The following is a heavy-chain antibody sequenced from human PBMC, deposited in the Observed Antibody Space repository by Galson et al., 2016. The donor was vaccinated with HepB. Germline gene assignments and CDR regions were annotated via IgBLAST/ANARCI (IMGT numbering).Heavy chain of an antibody. CDR1: AFTFRSFW. D-gene: IGHD1-26*01. J-gene: IGHJ4*02. CDR3: VNLGTTRT. CDR2: IKQDGTEK. Sequence: SLRLSCAASAFTFRSFWMSWVRQAPGKGLEWVANIKQDGTEKYYMDSVKGRFTISRDNAKNTLYLQMNNLRAEDTAVDYCVNLGTTRTGGQGTQVTVSS. V-gene: IGHV3-7*01.